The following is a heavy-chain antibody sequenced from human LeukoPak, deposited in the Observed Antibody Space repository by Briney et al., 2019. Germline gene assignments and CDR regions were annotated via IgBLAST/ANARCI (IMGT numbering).Heavy chain of an antibody. CDR2: THYSGST. CDR1: GGSISSYY. Sequence: SETLSLTCAVSGGSISSYYWSWIRQPPGKGLEWIGYTHYSGSTDYNPSLKTRVTISVDTSKNQFSLKLSSVTATDTAVYYCARGAAGTVLFGYWGQGTLVTVSS. D-gene: IGHD6-13*01. V-gene: IGHV4-59*08. J-gene: IGHJ4*02. CDR3: ARGAAGTVLFGY.